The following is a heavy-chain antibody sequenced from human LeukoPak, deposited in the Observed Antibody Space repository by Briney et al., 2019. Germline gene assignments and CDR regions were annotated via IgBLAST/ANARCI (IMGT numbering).Heavy chain of an antibody. J-gene: IGHJ3*02. CDR2: IYISGST. D-gene: IGHD4-17*01. CDR3: ARDLLGDYGAFDI. CDR1: GGSISSHF. Sequence: PSETLSLTCTVSGGSISSHFWSWIRQPAGKGLEWIGRIYISGSTNYNPSLKSRVTMSVDTSKNQFSLKPNSVTAADTAVYYCARDLLGDYGAFDIWGQGTMVTVSS. V-gene: IGHV4-4*07.